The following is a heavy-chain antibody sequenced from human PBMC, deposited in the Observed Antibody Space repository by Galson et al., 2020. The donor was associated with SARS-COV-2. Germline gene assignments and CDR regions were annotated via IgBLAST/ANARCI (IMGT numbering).Heavy chain of an antibody. V-gene: IGHV4-59*01. J-gene: IGHJ6*02. Sequence: SQTLSPTCSVSDVSMTRYYWSWIRQPPGKGLEWIGYISYRGSTNYNPSLRSRVTILVDLSKNQFSLKLSSVTAADTAVYYCARDPAPLYGDNYYYGMDFWGRGTPVTVSS. CDR2: ISYRGST. D-gene: IGHD4-17*01. CDR3: ARDPAPLYGDNYYYGMDF. CDR1: DVSMTRYY.